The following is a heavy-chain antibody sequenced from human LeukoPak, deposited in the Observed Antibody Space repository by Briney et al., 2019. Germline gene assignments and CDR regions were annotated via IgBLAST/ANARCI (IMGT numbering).Heavy chain of an antibody. V-gene: IGHV1-69*05. J-gene: IGHJ4*02. CDR2: IIPIFGTA. CDR3: ARGPMGDTAMVTSPDY. D-gene: IGHD5-18*01. CDR1: GYTFTSYA. Sequence: GASVKVSCKASGYTFTSYAMHWVRQAPGQRLEWMGGIIPIFGTANYAQKFQGRVTITTDESTSTAYMELSSLRSEDTAVYYCARGPMGDTAMVTSPDYWGQGTLVTVSS.